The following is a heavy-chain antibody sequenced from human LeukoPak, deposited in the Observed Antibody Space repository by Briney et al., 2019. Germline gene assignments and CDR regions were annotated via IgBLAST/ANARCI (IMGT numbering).Heavy chain of an antibody. J-gene: IGHJ4*02. Sequence: SETLSLTCAVRGDSLNSYHWAWIRQPPGKGLEWIGEIYHTGSTDYNPSLKSRVTISVDTSKNQFSLKLSSVTAADTAVYYCARRYGDYWGQGTLVTVSS. D-gene: IGHD4-17*01. V-gene: IGHV4-34*01. CDR2: IYHTGST. CDR3: ARRYGDY. CDR1: GDSLNSYH.